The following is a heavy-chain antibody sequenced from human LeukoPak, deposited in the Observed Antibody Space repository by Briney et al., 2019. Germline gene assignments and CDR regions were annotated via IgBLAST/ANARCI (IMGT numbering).Heavy chain of an antibody. Sequence: GGPLRLSCAASGFTFSSYAKHWVRNAPGTGKERVAVISYDGSNKYYADPAKGRFTIPRDNSKNTLYLQMDRLRAEGTAVYYCAPEKDEPSFDYWGQGTLVSVSS. CDR3: APEKDEPSFDY. CDR1: GFTFSSYA. D-gene: IGHD1-14*01. CDR2: ISYDGSNK. V-gene: IGHV3-30*04. J-gene: IGHJ4*02.